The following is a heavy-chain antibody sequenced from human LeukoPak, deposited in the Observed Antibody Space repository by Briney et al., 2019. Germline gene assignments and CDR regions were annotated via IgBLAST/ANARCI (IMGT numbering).Heavy chain of an antibody. D-gene: IGHD4-17*01. CDR1: GFTVSSNY. V-gene: IGHV3-66*01. J-gene: IGHJ6*02. Sequence: GGSLRLSCAASGFTVSSNYMSWVRQAPGRGLEWVATISSGGGTYYLDSVRGRFTVSRDNSKNTLFIQMNSLRAEDTAVYYCARVGWYGDLYYYYYGMDVWGQGITVTVSS. CDR3: ARVGWYGDLYYYYYGMDV. CDR2: ISSGGGT.